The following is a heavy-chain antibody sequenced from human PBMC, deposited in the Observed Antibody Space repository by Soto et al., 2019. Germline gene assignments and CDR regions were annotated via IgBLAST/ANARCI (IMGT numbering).Heavy chain of an antibody. CDR3: XXXXXXXXXXXXXGMDV. J-gene: IGHJ6*02. CDR1: GFTFSSYG. V-gene: IGHV3-30*03. Sequence: QVQLVESGGGVVQPGRSLRLSCAASGFTFSSYGMHWVRQAPGKGLEWVAVISYYGSNKYYADSVKGRFTISRDNSNXXXXXXXXXXXXXXXXXXXXXXXXXXXXXXXXXGMDVWGQGATVTGSS. CDR2: ISYYGSNK.